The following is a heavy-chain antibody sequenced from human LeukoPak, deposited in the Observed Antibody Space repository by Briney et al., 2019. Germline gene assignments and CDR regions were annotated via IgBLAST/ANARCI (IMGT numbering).Heavy chain of an antibody. V-gene: IGHV1-69*01. CDR3: ARDRYSSGWSDRYNWFDP. J-gene: IGHJ5*02. CDR2: IIPIFGTA. CDR1: GGTFSSYA. Sequence: SVKVSCKASGGTFSSYAISWVRQAPGQGLEWMGGIIPIFGTASYAQKFQGRVTITADESTSTAYMGLSSLRSEDTAVYYCARDRYSSGWSDRYNWFDPWGQGTLVTVSS. D-gene: IGHD6-19*01.